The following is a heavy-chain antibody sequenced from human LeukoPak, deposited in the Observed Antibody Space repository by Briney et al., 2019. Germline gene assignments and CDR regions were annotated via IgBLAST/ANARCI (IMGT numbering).Heavy chain of an antibody. CDR1: GFTFSNYN. D-gene: IGHD4-23*01. J-gene: IGHJ4*02. CDR3: ARETVGLDY. Sequence: GGSLRLSCAASGFTFSNYNLNWVRQAPGKGLEWVSYIRDGSSTIYYADSVRGRFTISRDNAKNSLYLQINSLRDEDTAVYYCARETVGLDYWGQGTLVTVSS. CDR2: IRDGSSTI. V-gene: IGHV3-48*02.